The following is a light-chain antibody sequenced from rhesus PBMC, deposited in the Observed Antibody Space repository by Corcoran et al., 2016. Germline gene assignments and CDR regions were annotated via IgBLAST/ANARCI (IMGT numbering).Light chain of an antibody. Sequence: DIQMTQSPSPLSASVGDTVTITCRASQGINNYFIWFQQKPGKAPKPLLYYATSLETGVPSRFSGSGSGTDYTLTISSLQTEDIATNYCQQYNNSPFTFGPGTKLDIK. V-gene: IGKV1-66*01. CDR1: QGINNY. CDR2: YAT. CDR3: QQYNNSPFT. J-gene: IGKJ3*01.